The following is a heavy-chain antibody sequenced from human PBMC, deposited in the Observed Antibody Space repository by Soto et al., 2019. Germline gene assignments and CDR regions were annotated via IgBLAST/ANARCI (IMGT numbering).Heavy chain of an antibody. Sequence: ASVKVSCKASGGTFSSYAISWVRQAPGQGLEWMGGIIPIFGTANYAQKFQGRVTITADESTSTAYMELSSLRSEDTAVYYCARDLDYGDPTESDAFDIWGQGTMVTVSS. CDR1: GGTFSSYA. CDR3: ARDLDYGDPTESDAFDI. D-gene: IGHD4-17*01. J-gene: IGHJ3*02. V-gene: IGHV1-69*13. CDR2: IIPIFGTA.